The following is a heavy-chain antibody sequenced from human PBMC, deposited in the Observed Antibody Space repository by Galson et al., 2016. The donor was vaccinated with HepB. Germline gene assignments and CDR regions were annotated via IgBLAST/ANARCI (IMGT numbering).Heavy chain of an antibody. Sequence: LSLTCTVSGGSVSSTTHYWAWIRQPPGKGLEWIGHASYSGTTNYNPSLRSRVTISVDPSKNQFSLRLTSVSDADTAVYYCARSHGGYWGQGTLVTVSS. V-gene: IGHV4-61*01. CDR2: ASYSGTT. D-gene: IGHD3-3*01. CDR3: ARSHGGY. J-gene: IGHJ4*02. CDR1: GGSVSSTTHY.